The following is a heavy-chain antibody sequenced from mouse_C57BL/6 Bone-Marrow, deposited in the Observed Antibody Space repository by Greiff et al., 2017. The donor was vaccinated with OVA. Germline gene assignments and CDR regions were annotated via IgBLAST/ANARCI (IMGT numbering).Heavy chain of an antibody. CDR3: ARVNWDQYFDV. J-gene: IGHJ1*03. Sequence: EVKLQESGGGLVKPGGSLKLSCAASGFTFSSYAMSWVRQTPEKRLEWVATISDGGSYTYYPDNVKGRFTISRDNAKNNLYLQMSHLKSEDTAMYYCARVNWDQYFDVWGTGTTVTVSS. CDR1: GFTFSSYA. CDR2: ISDGGSYT. D-gene: IGHD4-1*02. V-gene: IGHV5-4*03.